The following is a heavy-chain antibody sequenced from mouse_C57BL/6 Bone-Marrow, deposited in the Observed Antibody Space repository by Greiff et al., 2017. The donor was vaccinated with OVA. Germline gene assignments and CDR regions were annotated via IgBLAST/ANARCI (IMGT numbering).Heavy chain of an antibody. Sequence: VKLQESGAELVRPGASVTLSCKASGYTFTDYEMHWVKQTPVHGLEWIGAIDPETGGTAYNQKFKGKAILTADKSSSTAYMQLSSLTSEDSAVYYCARSITTVVASGYYAMDYWGQGTSVTVSS. V-gene: IGHV1-15*01. J-gene: IGHJ4*01. CDR2: IDPETGGT. CDR1: GYTFTDYE. D-gene: IGHD1-1*01. CDR3: ARSITTVVASGYYAMDY.